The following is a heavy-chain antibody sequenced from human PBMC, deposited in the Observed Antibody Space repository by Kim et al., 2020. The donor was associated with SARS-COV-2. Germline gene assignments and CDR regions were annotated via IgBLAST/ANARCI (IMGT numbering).Heavy chain of an antibody. J-gene: IGHJ5*02. CDR3: ASHGSLKIAVFGVVTQGGNWFDP. CDR2: IDYSGST. CDR1: GGSISSSTYY. V-gene: IGHV4-39*01. D-gene: IGHD3-3*01. Sequence: SETLSLTCTVSGGSISSSTYYWGWIRQPPGKGREWTGTIDYSGSTYYNPSLKSRVTISVDTSKSQFSLRLTSVTAADTAVYYCASHGSLKIAVFGVVTQGGNWFDPWGQGSLVTVSS.